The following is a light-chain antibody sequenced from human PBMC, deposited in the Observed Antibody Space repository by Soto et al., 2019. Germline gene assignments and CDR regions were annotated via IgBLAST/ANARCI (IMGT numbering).Light chain of an antibody. CDR3: QQSYGTPTT. Sequence: DIQITLYPSSRSSSVPDRVTMTVLASQSITNWLAWYQHKPGKAPKFLISGASNLESGVPSRFSGSGSGTEFTLTITRLQPEDFAPYYCQQSYGTPTTFGLGTRLEIK. CDR2: GAS. CDR1: QSITNW. J-gene: IGKJ5*01. V-gene: IGKV1-5*01.